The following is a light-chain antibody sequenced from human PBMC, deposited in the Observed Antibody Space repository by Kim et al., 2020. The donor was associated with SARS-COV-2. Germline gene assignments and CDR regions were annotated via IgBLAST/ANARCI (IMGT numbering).Light chain of an antibody. Sequence: AAGGDSVTRKYRASQEIRNDLGWYRQNPGRAPKRLIYGASSLQSGVPSRFSGSGSGTEFTLTISSVRPEDFATYFCLQHSTYPITFGQGTRLEIK. J-gene: IGKJ5*01. CDR2: GAS. V-gene: IGKV1-17*01. CDR1: QEIRND. CDR3: LQHSTYPIT.